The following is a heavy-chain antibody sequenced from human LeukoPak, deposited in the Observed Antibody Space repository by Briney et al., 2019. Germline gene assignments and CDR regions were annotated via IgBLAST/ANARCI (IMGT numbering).Heavy chain of an antibody. CDR2: ISYDGSNK. D-gene: IGHD3-3*01. J-gene: IGHJ3*02. V-gene: IGHV3-30-3*01. Sequence: GGSLRLSCAASGFTFSSCAMHWVRQAPGKGLEWVAVISYDGSNKYYADSVKGRFTISRDNSKNTLYLQMNSLRAEDTAVYYCARGAGLRFLEWLPGGDAFDIWGQGTMVTVSS. CDR3: ARGAGLRFLEWLPGGDAFDI. CDR1: GFTFSSCA.